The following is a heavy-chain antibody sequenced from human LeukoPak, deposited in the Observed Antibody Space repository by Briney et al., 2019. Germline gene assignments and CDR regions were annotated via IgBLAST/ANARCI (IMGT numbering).Heavy chain of an antibody. CDR2: IYHSGST. D-gene: IGHD1-26*01. CDR1: GGSISSGGYS. Sequence: PSQTLSLTCAVSGGSISSGGYSWSWIRQPPEKGLEWIGYIYHSGSTYYNPSLKSRVTISVDRSKNQFSLKLSSVTAADTAVYYCARVKDGGGARPRRFWYFDLWGRGTLVTVSS. J-gene: IGHJ2*01. CDR3: ARVKDGGGARPRRFWYFDL. V-gene: IGHV4-30-2*01.